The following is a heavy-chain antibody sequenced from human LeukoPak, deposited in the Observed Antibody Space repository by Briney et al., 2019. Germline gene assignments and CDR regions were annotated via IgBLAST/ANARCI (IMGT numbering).Heavy chain of an antibody. J-gene: IGHJ4*02. V-gene: IGHV3-74*01. CDR3: VRDLGGRSGH. CDR1: GFTFSSNW. CDR2: INEDGSTT. D-gene: IGHD1-26*01. Sequence: GGSLRLSCAASGFTFSSNWMHWVRQAPGKGLVWVSRINEDGSTTNYADSVKGRSTIFRDNAKNTLYPQMNSLRAEDTTVYYCVRDLGGRSGHWGQGTLVTVSS.